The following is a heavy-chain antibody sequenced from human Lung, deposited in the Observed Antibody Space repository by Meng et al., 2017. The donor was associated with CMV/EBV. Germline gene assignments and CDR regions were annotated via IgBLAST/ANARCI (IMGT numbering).Heavy chain of an antibody. CDR2: ISGSGGDT. CDR1: FRDYA. V-gene: IGHV3-23*01. Sequence: FRDYAMSWVRQTPGKRLEWVSTISGSGGDTYFADSVKSRFSISRDNSKNKLFLQMNSQRAEDTAIYYCAKTGYKDILTGYYKGDYFDYWGQGTLVTVSS. CDR3: AKTGYKDILTGYYKGDYFDY. J-gene: IGHJ4*02. D-gene: IGHD3-9*01.